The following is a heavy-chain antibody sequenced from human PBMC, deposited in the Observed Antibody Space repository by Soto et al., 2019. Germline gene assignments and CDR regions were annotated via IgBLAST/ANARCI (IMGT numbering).Heavy chain of an antibody. D-gene: IGHD3-3*01. Sequence: EVQLLESGGGLVQPGGSLRLSCAASGFTFSSYAMSWVRQAPGKGLEWVSAISCSGGSTYYADSVKGRFTISRDNSKNPLELHMSSLSAKDTAVYYCAKGVSGYYTYYYYYYMDVWGKGIKVTVSS. CDR1: GFTFSSYA. CDR2: ISCSGGST. V-gene: IGHV3-23*01. J-gene: IGHJ6*03. CDR3: AKGVSGYYTYYYYYYMDV.